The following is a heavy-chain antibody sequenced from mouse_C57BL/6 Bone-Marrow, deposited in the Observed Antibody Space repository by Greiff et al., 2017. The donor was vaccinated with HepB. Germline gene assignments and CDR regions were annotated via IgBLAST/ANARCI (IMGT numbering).Heavy chain of an antibody. Sequence: QVQLQQPGAELVKPGASVKLSCKASGYTFTSYWMHWVKQRPGQGLEWIGMIHPNSGSTNYNEKFKSKATLTVDKSSSTAYMQLSSLTSEDSAVYYCARSPFDSNYPHWFAYWGQGTLVTVSA. CDR2: IHPNSGST. CDR3: ARSPFDSNYPHWFAY. CDR1: GYTFTSYW. V-gene: IGHV1-64*01. J-gene: IGHJ3*01. D-gene: IGHD2-5*01.